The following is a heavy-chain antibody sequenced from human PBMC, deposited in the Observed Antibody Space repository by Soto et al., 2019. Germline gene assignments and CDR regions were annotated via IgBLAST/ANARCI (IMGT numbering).Heavy chain of an antibody. CDR3: ARVPDR. J-gene: IGHJ5*02. D-gene: IGHD2-2*01. V-gene: IGHV4-30-2*01. CDR1: CGPISSGVYS. Sequence: SDPLSLTYAFSCGPISSGVYSLSWIRQPPGKGLEWIGYIYHSGSTYYNPSLKSRVTISVDRSKNQFSLKLSSVTAADTAVYYCARVPDRWGQGTLVTVS. CDR2: IYHSGST.